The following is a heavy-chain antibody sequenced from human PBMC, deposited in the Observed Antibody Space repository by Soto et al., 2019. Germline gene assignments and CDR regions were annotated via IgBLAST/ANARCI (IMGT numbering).Heavy chain of an antibody. CDR1: GGSFSGYY. CDR2: INHSGST. CDR3: ARSPTYYDFWSDNWFDP. Sequence: SETLSLTCAVYGGSFSGYYWSWIRQPPGKGLEWIGEINHSGSTNYNPSLKSRVTISVDTSKNQFSLKLSSVTAADTAVYYCARSPTYYDFWSDNWFDPWGQGTLVTVSS. D-gene: IGHD3-3*01. J-gene: IGHJ5*02. V-gene: IGHV4-34*01.